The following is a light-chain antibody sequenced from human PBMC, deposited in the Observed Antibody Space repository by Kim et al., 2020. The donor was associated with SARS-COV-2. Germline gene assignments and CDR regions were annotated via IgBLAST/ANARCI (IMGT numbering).Light chain of an antibody. CDR2: DVS. CDR3: SSYTSSSVV. Sequence: QSVLTQPASVSGSPGQSITISCTGTSSDVGVYNYVSWYQQHPGKAPKLMIYDVSKRPSGVSNRFSGSKSGNTASLTISGLQAEDEADYYCSSYTSSSVVFGGGTQLTVL. J-gene: IGLJ2*01. CDR1: SSDVGVYNY. V-gene: IGLV2-14*01.